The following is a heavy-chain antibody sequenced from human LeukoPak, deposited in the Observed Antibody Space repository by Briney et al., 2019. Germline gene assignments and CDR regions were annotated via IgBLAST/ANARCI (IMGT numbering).Heavy chain of an antibody. D-gene: IGHD5-12*01. V-gene: IGHV3-23*01. J-gene: IGHJ4*02. CDR1: GFTFRSYA. CDR3: AKDRGYTGYDSGGIDF. Sequence: GRSLRLSCAASGFTFRSYAMNWVRQSPGKGLEWVSSISYGDGTAFYAGSVKGRFTVSRDNSRSTLYLQMASLRAEDTAVYYCAKDRGYTGYDSGGIDFWGQGTLVTVSS. CDR2: ISYGDGTA.